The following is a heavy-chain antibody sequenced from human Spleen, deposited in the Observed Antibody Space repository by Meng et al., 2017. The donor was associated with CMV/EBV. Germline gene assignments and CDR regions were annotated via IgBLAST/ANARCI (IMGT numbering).Heavy chain of an antibody. CDR2: IKRDGSEK. V-gene: IGHV3-7*01. CDR3: ARDGVRGDYMVDY. Sequence: GGSLRLSCTGSGFTFGDYAMSWVRQAPGKGLEWVANIKRDGSEKYYVDSVKGRFTISRDNADNSLYLQMNSLRAEDTAVYYCARDGVRGDYMVDYWGQGTLVTVSS. J-gene: IGHJ4*02. D-gene: IGHD4-11*01. CDR1: GFTFGDYA.